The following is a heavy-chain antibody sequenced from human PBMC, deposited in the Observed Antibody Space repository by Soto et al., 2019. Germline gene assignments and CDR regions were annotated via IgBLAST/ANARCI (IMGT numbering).Heavy chain of an antibody. J-gene: IGHJ4*02. Sequence: SVKVSCKASGGTFSSYAISWVRQAPGQGLEWMGGIIPIFGTANYAQKFQGRVTITGDTSASTAYMELSSLRSEDTAVYYCASGPGGPDDPGDYWGQGTLVTVSS. CDR3: ASGPGGPDDPGDY. CDR2: IIPIFGTA. V-gene: IGHV1-69*06. D-gene: IGHD1-1*01. CDR1: GGTFSSYA.